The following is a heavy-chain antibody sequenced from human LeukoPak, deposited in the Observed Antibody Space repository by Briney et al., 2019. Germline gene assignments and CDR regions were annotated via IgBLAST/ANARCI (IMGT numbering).Heavy chain of an antibody. D-gene: IGHD2-2*01. J-gene: IGHJ5*02. V-gene: IGHV3-23*01. CDR3: AKDAPLVVVVPAAIPYWFDP. Sequence: GGSLRLSCAASGFTFSSYAMSWVRQAPGKGLEWVSAISGSGGSTYYAYSVKGRFTISRDNSKNTLYLQMNSLRAEDTAVYYCAKDAPLVVVVPAAIPYWFDPWGQGTLVTVSS. CDR1: GFTFSSYA. CDR2: ISGSGGST.